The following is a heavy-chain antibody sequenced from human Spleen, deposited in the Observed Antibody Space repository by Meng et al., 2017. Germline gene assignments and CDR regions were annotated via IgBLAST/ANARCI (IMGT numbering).Heavy chain of an antibody. J-gene: IGHJ6*02. V-gene: IGHV4-34*01. D-gene: IGHD6-19*01. CDR3: ARDSRRITVAGLRLQEYHYGMDV. CDR1: GGSFNGNY. CDR2: ISHTGNT. Sequence: GSLRLSCAVYGGSFNGNYWSWIRQPPGQGLEWIGEISHTGNTNYNPSLKSRVTISIDTSQNHFSLKVSSLTAADTAVYYCARDSRRITVAGLRLQEYHYGMDVWGQGTTVTVSS.